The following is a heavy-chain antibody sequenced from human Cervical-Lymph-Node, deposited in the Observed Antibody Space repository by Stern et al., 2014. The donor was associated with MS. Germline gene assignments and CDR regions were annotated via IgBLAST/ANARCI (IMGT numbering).Heavy chain of an antibody. V-gene: IGHV1-18*04. D-gene: IGHD2-21*02. CDR3: TRGSGEAVTAPLDS. J-gene: IGHJ4*02. Sequence: VQLVESGTEVKKPGASVKVSCKPSGHSFTSYGFSWVRQAPGQGLERMGWISAYTDDTKYAQKFQGRVTMTTDTPANTVYMYLRSLRSDDTAVYYCTRGSGEAVTAPLDSWGQGTLVSVSS. CDR2: ISAYTDDT. CDR1: GHSFTSYG.